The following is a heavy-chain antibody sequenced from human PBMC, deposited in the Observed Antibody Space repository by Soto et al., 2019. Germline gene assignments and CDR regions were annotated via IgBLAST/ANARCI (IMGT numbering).Heavy chain of an antibody. CDR1: GGTFSSYA. V-gene: IGHV1-69*01. J-gene: IGHJ3*02. CDR3: ERDPRSNYDILTADDAFDI. CDR2: IIPIFGTA. Sequence: QVQLVQSGAEVKKPGSSVKVSCKASGGTFSSYAISWVRQAPGQGLEWMGGIIPIFGTANYAQKFQGSVRITADETRRTAYMEVSSLRSEDTAVYYCERDPRSNYDILTADDAFDIWGQGTMVTVSS. D-gene: IGHD3-9*01.